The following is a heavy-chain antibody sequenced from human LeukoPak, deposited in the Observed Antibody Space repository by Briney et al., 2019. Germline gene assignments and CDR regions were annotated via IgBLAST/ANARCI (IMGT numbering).Heavy chain of an antibody. Sequence: SETLSLTCTVSLDSTTSNFWSWVRQPPGKGLEWIGEIHRSGSPNYNPSLQSRVTVSIDRSRNQIVLELSPVTAADTAVYYCAREILGGFNPGAYWGQGTLVTVSS. CDR2: IHRSGSP. CDR1: LDSTTSNF. J-gene: IGHJ4*02. D-gene: IGHD1-14*01. V-gene: IGHV4-4*02. CDR3: AREILGGFNPGAY.